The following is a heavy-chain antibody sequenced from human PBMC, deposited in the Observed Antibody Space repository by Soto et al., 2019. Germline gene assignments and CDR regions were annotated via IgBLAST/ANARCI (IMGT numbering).Heavy chain of an antibody. V-gene: IGHV3-30-3*01. CDR1: GFFFGREA. D-gene: IGHD6-19*01. J-gene: IGHJ4*02. CDR2: ISYDESNK. Sequence: XGSLRLSCSGAGFFFGREAMHWVRQSPGKGLEWVAAISYDESNKAYAESVRGRFTISRDNSKNTLYLQILSLRAEDSAVYYCARDYSSGWCLESWGKGTLVTVSS. CDR3: ARDYSSGWCLES.